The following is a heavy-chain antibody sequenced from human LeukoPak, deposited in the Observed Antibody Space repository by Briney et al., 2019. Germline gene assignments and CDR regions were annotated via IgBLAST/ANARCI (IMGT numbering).Heavy chain of an antibody. V-gene: IGHV4-34*01. J-gene: IGHJ3*02. CDR1: GGSFSGYY. CDR3: ARGPRYYYDSSGYYFYQDAFDI. CDR2: TNHSGST. D-gene: IGHD3-22*01. Sequence: PSETLSLTCAVYGGSFSGYYWSWIRQPPGKGLEWIGETNHSGSTNYNPSLKSRVTISVDTSKNQFSLKLSSVTAADTAVYYCARGPRYYYDSSGYYFYQDAFDIWGQGTMVTVSS.